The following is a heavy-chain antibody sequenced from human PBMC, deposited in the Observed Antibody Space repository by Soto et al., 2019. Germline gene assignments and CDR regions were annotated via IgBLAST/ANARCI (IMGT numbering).Heavy chain of an antibody. J-gene: IGHJ3*02. V-gene: IGHV1-2*04. CDR2: INPNSGGT. CDR3: ATAYSGSFNDAFDI. D-gene: IGHD4-4*01. Sequence: GASVKVSCKASGYTFTGYYMHWVRQAPGQGLEWMGWINPNSGGTNYAQKFQGWVTMTRDTSISTAYMELSRLRSDDTAVYYCATAYSGSFNDAFDIWGQGTMVTVSS. CDR1: GYTFTGYY.